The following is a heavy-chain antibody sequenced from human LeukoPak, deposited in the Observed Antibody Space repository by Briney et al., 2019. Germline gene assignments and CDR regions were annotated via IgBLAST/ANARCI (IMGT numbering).Heavy chain of an antibody. D-gene: IGHD6-19*01. Sequence: GASVKVSCKASGYTFTGYYMHWVRQAPGQGLGWMGWINPNSGGTNYAQKFQGRVTMTRDTSISTAYMELSRLRSDDTAVYYCARSPAVGAVAGMNWGQGTLVTVSS. CDR2: INPNSGGT. V-gene: IGHV1-2*02. CDR3: ARSPAVGAVAGMN. J-gene: IGHJ4*02. CDR1: GYTFTGYY.